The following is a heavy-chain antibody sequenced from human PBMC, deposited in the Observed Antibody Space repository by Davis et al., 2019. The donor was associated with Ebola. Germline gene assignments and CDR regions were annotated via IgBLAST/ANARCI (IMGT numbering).Heavy chain of an antibody. V-gene: IGHV4-34*01. CDR2: INHSGST. J-gene: IGHJ5*02. CDR3: AIRLWFGEFPRGEFDP. D-gene: IGHD3-10*01. Sequence: PSETLSLTCAVYGGSFSGYYWSWIRQPPGKGLEWIGEINHSGSTNYNPSLKSRVTISVDTSKNQFSLKLSSVTAADTAVYYCAIRLWFGEFPRGEFDPWGQGTLVTVSS. CDR1: GGSFSGYY.